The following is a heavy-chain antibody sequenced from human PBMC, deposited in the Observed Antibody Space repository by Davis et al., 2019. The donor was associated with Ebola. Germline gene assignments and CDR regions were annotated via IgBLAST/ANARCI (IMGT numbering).Heavy chain of an antibody. CDR2: INPNSGGT. V-gene: IGHV1-2*04. CDR3: ARSSRVFGVVMFYGMDV. CDR1: GYTFTGYY. D-gene: IGHD3-3*01. Sequence: ASVTVSCKASGYTFTGYYMHWVRQAPGQGLEWMGWINPNSGGTNCAQKFQGWVTMTRDTSISTAYMELSRLRSDDTAVYYCARSSRVFGVVMFYGMDVWGQGTTVTVSS. J-gene: IGHJ6*02.